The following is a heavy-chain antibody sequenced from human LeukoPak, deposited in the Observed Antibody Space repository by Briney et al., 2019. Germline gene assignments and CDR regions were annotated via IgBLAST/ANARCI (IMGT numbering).Heavy chain of an antibody. D-gene: IGHD3-22*01. V-gene: IGHV1-46*01. CDR2: INPSGGST. Sequence: ASVKVSCKASGYTFTGYYMHWVRQAPGQGLEWMGIINPSGGSTNYAQNFQARVTMTRDTSTSTVYMELSSLRAEDTAVYYCALDGASSGYPDYWGQGTLVTVSS. CDR1: GYTFTGYY. J-gene: IGHJ4*02. CDR3: ALDGASSGYPDY.